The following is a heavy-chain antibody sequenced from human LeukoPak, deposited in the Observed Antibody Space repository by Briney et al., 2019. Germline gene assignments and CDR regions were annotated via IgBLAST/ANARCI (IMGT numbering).Heavy chain of an antibody. CDR3: ARSTGPIDY. CDR1: GDSVSSNSAA. D-gene: IGHD1-1*01. CDR2: TYYRSKWYL. Sequence: SQTLSLTCAISGDSVSSNSAAWTWIRQSPLRGLEWLGRTYYRSKWYLDYAVSVRSRMTIIPDTSKNRFSLQLTSVTPEDTAVYYCARSTGPIDYWGQGTLVTVSS. J-gene: IGHJ4*02. V-gene: IGHV6-1*01.